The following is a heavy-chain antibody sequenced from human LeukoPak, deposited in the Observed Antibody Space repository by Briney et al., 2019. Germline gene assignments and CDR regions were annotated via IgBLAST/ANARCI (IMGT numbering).Heavy chain of an antibody. Sequence: PGGSLRLSCAASGCTFSSYGMHWARQAPGKGLEWVAVISYDGSNKYYADSVKGRFTISRDNSKNTLYLQMNSLRAEDTAVYYCETGLEPRYYYYGMDVWGQGTTVTVSS. CDR2: ISYDGSNK. D-gene: IGHD1-1*01. J-gene: IGHJ6*02. V-gene: IGHV3-30*03. CDR1: GCTFSSYG. CDR3: ETGLEPRYYYYGMDV.